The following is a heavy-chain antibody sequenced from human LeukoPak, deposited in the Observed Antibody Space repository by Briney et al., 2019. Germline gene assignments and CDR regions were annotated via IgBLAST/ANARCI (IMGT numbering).Heavy chain of an antibody. V-gene: IGHV3-23*01. CDR3: AKAAETFYDGPDI. J-gene: IGHJ3*02. CDR1: GFTFSDYA. D-gene: IGHD2/OR15-2a*01. Sequence: GGSLRLPCAASGFTFSDYAMSWVRQAPGRGLEWVSSISGSGDSTFYADSVKGRFTISRDNSRNTLYLQVNSLRAEDTAVYYCAKAAETFYDGPDIWGQGTMVTVSS. CDR2: ISGSGDST.